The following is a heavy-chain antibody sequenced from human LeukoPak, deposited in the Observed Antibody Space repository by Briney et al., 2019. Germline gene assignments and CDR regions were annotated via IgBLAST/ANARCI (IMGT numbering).Heavy chain of an antibody. CDR2: IYSDGRT. CDR3: ARGLFLSGYLDAFDI. Sequence: GGSLRLSCAASGFTVSNKYMTWVRQAPGKGLEWVSLIYSDGRTYYSDSVKGRCTISRDNSKNTLYLQMNSLRVEDTAVYYCARGLFLSGYLDAFDIWGQGTVVTVSS. CDR1: GFTVSNKY. J-gene: IGHJ3*02. V-gene: IGHV3-53*01. D-gene: IGHD3-22*01.